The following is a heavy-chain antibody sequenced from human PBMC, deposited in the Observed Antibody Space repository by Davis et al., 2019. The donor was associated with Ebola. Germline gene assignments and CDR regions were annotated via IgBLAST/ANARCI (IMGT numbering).Heavy chain of an antibody. D-gene: IGHD3-16*01. J-gene: IGHJ3*01. CDR3: AKFGAFDL. V-gene: IGHV3-23*01. CDR2: ITGNGGRT. Sequence: PGGSLRLSCVASGFAFSTYGMTWVRQAPGQGPEWVSAITGNGGRTFYGDFVQGRFTISRDDSRSTLYLEMTNLRVEDTALYYCAKFGAFDLWGQGTMVTVSS. CDR1: GFAFSTYG.